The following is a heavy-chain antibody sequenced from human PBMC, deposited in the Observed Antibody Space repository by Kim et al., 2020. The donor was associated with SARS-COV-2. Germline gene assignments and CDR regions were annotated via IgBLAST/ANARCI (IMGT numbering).Heavy chain of an antibody. CDR1: GFSLSTSGMC. Sequence: SGPTLVNPTQTLTLTCTFSGFSLSTSGMCVSWIRQPPGKALEWLARIDWDDDKYYSTSLKTRLTISKDTSKNQVVLTMTNMDPVDTATYYCARIRYYYDSSGITVQDYWGQGTLVTVSS. CDR3: ARIRYYYDSSGITVQDY. D-gene: IGHD3-22*01. CDR2: IDWDDDK. V-gene: IGHV2-70*11. J-gene: IGHJ4*02.